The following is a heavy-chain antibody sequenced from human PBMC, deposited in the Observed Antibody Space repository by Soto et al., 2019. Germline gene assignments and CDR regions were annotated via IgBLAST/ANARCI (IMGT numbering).Heavy chain of an antibody. D-gene: IGHD5-18*01. CDR2: IYNSGST. CDR3: ARRYSYGHFDY. CDR1: GASISSSY. J-gene: IGHJ4*02. Sequence: SETLSLTCTVSGASISSSYWSWIRQPPGKGLEWIGYIYNSGSTNYNPSLKSRLTISVDTSKNQFSLKLSSVTAADTAVYYCARRYSYGHFDYWGQGTLVTVSS. V-gene: IGHV4-59*08.